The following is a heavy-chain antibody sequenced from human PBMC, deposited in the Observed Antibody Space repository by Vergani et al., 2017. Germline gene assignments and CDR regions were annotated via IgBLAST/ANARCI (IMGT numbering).Heavy chain of an antibody. CDR3: ARALPNGYFDY. CDR1: GGTFSSYT. V-gene: IGHV1-69*02. CDR2: IIPTLGIA. Sequence: QVQLVQSGAEVKKPGSSVKVSCKASGGTFSSYTISWVRQAPGQGLEWMGRIIPTLGIANYAQKFQGRVTITADKSTSTAYMELSSLRSEDTAVYYCARALPNGYFDYWGQGTLVTVSS. J-gene: IGHJ4*02.